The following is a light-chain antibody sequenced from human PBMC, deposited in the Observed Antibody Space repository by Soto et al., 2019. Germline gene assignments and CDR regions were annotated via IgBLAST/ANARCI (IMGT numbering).Light chain of an antibody. CDR2: EAF. CDR1: HDISTY. CDR3: QHLDTLLFP. V-gene: IGKV1-9*01. J-gene: IGKJ5*01. Sequence: DSRLTHYQYLLSASVGDRVTITCRASHDISTYLAWYQQKPGKAHKLMIYEAFTLQSGVPSRFSGSGSGTEFTLTISVLLAEDFASYHCQHLDTLLFPFGQGT.